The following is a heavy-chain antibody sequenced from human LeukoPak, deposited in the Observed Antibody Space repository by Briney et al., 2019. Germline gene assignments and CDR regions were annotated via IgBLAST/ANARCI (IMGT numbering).Heavy chain of an antibody. D-gene: IGHD4-17*01. CDR1: GFTFSSYS. CDR3: ARDGSYGDYTIDY. CDR2: ISSSSSYI. Sequence: GGSLRLSCAASGFTFSSYSMNWVRQAPGKGLEWVSSISSSSSYIYYADSVKGRFTISRDNAKNSLYLQMNSLRAEDTAVYYCARDGSYGDYTIDYWGQGTLVTVSS. V-gene: IGHV3-21*01. J-gene: IGHJ4*02.